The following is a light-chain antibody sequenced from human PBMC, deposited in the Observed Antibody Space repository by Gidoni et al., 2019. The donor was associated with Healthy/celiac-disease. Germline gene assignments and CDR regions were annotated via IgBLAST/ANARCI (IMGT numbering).Light chain of an antibody. CDR2: GAS. CDR1: QSVSSSY. Sequence: VFTQSQGTLSLSPGERATLSSRASQSVSSSYLAWYQQKPGQAPRLLIYGASRRATGIPDRFSGSGSGTDVTLIISRLEPEDFAVYYCQQYGSSPLYTFGQGTKLEIK. V-gene: IGKV3-20*01. J-gene: IGKJ2*01. CDR3: QQYGSSPLYT.